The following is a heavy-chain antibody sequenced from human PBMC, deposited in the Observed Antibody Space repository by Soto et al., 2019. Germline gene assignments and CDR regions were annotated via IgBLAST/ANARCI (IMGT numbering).Heavy chain of an antibody. V-gene: IGHV3-7*01. Sequence: EVQLVESGGGLVQPGGSLRLSCAASGFTFSSYWMSWVGQAPGKGLEGVANIKQDGSEKYYVDSVKGRFTISRDNAKNSLYLQMNSLRAEDTAVYYCARDRWFGELLPSPFDYWGQGTLVTVSS. J-gene: IGHJ4*02. D-gene: IGHD3-10*01. CDR2: IKQDGSEK. CDR1: GFTFSSYW. CDR3: ARDRWFGELLPSPFDY.